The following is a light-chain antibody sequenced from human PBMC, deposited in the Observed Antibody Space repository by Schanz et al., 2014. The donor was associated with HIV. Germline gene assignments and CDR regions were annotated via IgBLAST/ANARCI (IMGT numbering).Light chain of an antibody. CDR2: GDN. Sequence: NFMLTQPHSVSESPGKTITISCTRSSGSIASTYVQWYQQRPGSAPTSVIYGDNQRPSGVPDRFSGSIDSSSNSASLTISDLNIEDEADYYCQSYDSSNHEVFGGGTKLTVL. J-gene: IGLJ3*02. CDR1: SGSIASTY. CDR3: QSYDSSNHEV. V-gene: IGLV6-57*04.